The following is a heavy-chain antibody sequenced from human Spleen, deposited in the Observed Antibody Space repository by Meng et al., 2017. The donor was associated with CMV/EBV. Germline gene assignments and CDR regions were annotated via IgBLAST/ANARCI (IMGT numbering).Heavy chain of an antibody. J-gene: IGHJ6*02. CDR3: ARGHHVTGVYYSLTV. D-gene: IGHD5/OR15-5a*01. CDR1: GFTFEDYA. Sequence: GGSLRLSCVASGFTFEDYAMHWIRQGPGKGLEWVSGVYWNGDNIGYADSVQGRFTISKDNTKKSLYLQMNSLRSEDTALYFCARGHHVTGVYYSLTVWGQGTTVTVSS. CDR2: VYWNGDNI. V-gene: IGHV3-9*01.